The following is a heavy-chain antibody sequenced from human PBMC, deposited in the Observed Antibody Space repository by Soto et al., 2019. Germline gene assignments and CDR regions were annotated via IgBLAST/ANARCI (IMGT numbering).Heavy chain of an antibody. CDR1: GFTFTSSA. D-gene: IGHD6-19*01. Sequence: SVKVSCKASGFTFTSSAVQLVRQARGQRLEWIGWIVVGSGNTNYAQKFQERVTITRDMSTSTAYMELSSLRSEDTAVYYCAATVAGTDYYYKGMDVWGQGTTVTVSS. CDR3: AATVAGTDYYYKGMDV. CDR2: IVVGSGNT. V-gene: IGHV1-58*01. J-gene: IGHJ6*02.